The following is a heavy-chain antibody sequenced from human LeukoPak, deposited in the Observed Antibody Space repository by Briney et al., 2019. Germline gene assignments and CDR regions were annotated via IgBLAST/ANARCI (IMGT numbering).Heavy chain of an antibody. D-gene: IGHD4-17*01. Sequence: PSETLSLTCTVSGGFITSYSWSWIRQPPGKGLGWIGYIYYTGSTNYNPSLKSRVTMSVDTSKNQFSLKLSSVTAADTAVYYCARRGYGDYADYWGQGSLVTVSS. CDR2: IYYTGST. CDR1: GGFITSYS. J-gene: IGHJ4*02. CDR3: ARRGYGDYADY. V-gene: IGHV4-59*01.